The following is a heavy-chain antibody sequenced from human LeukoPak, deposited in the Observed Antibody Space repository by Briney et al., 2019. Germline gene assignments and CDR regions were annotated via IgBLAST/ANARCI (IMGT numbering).Heavy chain of an antibody. CDR2: IHYSGST. CDR3: ARHVRSGTYFDW. D-gene: IGHD1-26*01. Sequence: SETLSLTCTVSGGTICTSAYYWGWFRRPPGKGLEWIGNIHYSGSTSYSPSLKSRVTISVDTSENQFSLKLSSVTAADTAVYYCARHVRSGTYFDWWGRGTLVTVSS. V-gene: IGHV4-39*01. CDR1: GGTICTSAYY. J-gene: IGHJ4*02.